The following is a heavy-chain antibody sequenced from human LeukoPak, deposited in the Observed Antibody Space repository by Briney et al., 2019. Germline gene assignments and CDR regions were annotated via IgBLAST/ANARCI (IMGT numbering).Heavy chain of an antibody. V-gene: IGHV3-23*01. CDR2: ISGSGGST. J-gene: IGHJ5*02. CDR3: AKDPPQQLVEGWFDP. CDR1: GFTFSSYA. D-gene: IGHD6-13*01. Sequence: PGGSLRLSCAASGFTFSSYAMSWVRQAPGKGLEWVSAISGSGGSTYYADSVKGRFTISRDNSKKTLYLQMNSLRAEDTAVYYCAKDPPQQLVEGWFDPWGQGTLVTVSS.